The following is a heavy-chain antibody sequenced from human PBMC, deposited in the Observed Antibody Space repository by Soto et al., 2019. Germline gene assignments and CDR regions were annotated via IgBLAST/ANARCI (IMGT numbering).Heavy chain of an antibody. J-gene: IGHJ3*02. CDR3: ARYCCGCSCYSVAVNAFDI. CDR2: MNPNSGNT. Sequence: GASVKVSCKASGYTFTSYDINWVRQATGQGLEWMGWMNPNSGNTGYAQTFQGRVTMTRNTSISTAYMELSSLRSEDTAVYYCARYCCGCSCYSVAVNAFDIWGQGTMVTVSS. D-gene: IGHD2-15*01. V-gene: IGHV1-8*01. CDR1: GYTFTSYD.